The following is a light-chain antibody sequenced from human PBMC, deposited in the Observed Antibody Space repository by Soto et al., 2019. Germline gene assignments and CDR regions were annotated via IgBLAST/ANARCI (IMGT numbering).Light chain of an antibody. J-gene: IGKJ1*01. CDR1: QSVTSNY. Sequence: EIVLTQSPGTVFLSPGERATLSCRASQSVTSNYLAWYQQKPGQAPRLLIYAASSRATGIPDRFSGSGSGTDFRLTISRLEPEDFAVYYCQQYGSSLTWTFGQGTKVEIK. CDR2: AAS. CDR3: QQYGSSLTWT. V-gene: IGKV3-20*01.